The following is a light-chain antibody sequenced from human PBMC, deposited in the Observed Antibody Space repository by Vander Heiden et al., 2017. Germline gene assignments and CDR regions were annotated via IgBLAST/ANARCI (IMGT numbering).Light chain of an antibody. Sequence: SSELTQDPAVSVALGQTGRLTCQGDSLRSYYASWYQQKPGQAPVLVIYGKNNRPSGIPDRFSGSSSGNTASLTITGAQAEDEADYYCNSRDSSGNHLYVFGTGTKVTVL. CDR3: NSRDSSGNHLYV. J-gene: IGLJ1*01. CDR2: GKN. CDR1: SLRSYY. V-gene: IGLV3-19*01.